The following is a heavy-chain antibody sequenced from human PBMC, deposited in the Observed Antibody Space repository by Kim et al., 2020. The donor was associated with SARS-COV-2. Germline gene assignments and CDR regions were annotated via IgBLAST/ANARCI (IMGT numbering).Heavy chain of an antibody. D-gene: IGHD6-13*01. CDR1: GYTFTSYG. CDR2: ISAYNGNT. CDR3: ARDRSSSWYRDAFDI. V-gene: IGHV1-18*01. Sequence: ASVKVSCKASGYTFTSYGISWVRQAPGQGLEWMGWISAYNGNTNYAQKLQGRVTMTTDTSTSTAYMELRSLRSDDTAVYYCARDRSSSWYRDAFDIWGQGTMVTVSS. J-gene: IGHJ3*02.